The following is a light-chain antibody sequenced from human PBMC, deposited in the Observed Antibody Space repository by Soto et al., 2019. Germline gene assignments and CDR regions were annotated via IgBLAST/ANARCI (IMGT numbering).Light chain of an antibody. Sequence: QSALTQPDSVSGSPGQSITISCTGTSSDVGAYNHVSWYQQHPGKVPKVMIYEVNNRPSGVSNRFSASKSGNTASLTISGLQAEDEATYYCSSFTSGGTWVFGGGTKLTVL. J-gene: IGLJ3*02. CDR3: SSFTSGGTWV. CDR1: SSDVGAYNH. V-gene: IGLV2-14*03. CDR2: EVN.